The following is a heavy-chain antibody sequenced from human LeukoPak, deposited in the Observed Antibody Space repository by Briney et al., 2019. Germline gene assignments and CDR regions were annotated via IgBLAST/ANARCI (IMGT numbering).Heavy chain of an antibody. CDR2: IYYSGST. Sequence: SETLSLTCTVSGGSISSGDYYWSWIRQPPGKGLEWIEYIYYSGSTYYNPSLKSRVTISVDTSKNQFSLKLSSVTAADTAVYYCARGLTGNWFDPWGQGTLVTVSS. CDR1: GGSISSGDYY. CDR3: ARGLTGNWFDP. V-gene: IGHV4-30-4*01. J-gene: IGHJ5*02. D-gene: IGHD1-14*01.